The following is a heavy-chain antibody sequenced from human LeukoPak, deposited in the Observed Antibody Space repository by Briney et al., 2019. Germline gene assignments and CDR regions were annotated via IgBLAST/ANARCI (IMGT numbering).Heavy chain of an antibody. CDR3: TTAFTSRSAVGSFSGFGY. Sequence: PGGSLRLSCAASGFTFSNAWMSWVRQAPGKGLEWVGRIRTKTDGETTDYAAPVKGRFAISRDDSENTLYLQMNSLKTEETALYYCTTAFTSRSAVGSFSGFGYWGQGTLVTVSS. J-gene: IGHJ4*02. V-gene: IGHV3-15*01. CDR2: IRTKTDGETT. D-gene: IGHD6-13*01. CDR1: GFTFSNAW.